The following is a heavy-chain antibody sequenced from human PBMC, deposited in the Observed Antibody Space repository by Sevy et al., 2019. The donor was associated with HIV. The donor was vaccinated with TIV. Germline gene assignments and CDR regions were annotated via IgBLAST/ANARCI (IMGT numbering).Heavy chain of an antibody. CDR2: ISHDGSNK. Sequence: GGSLRLSCAASGFTFSSFGMHWVRQAPGKGLEWVAIISHDGSNKIYADSVKGRFAISRDNSKNTLYLKMDSLKADDTAVYYGAKQGGYCSNGVCYRAFDYWGQGTLVTVSS. CDR3: AKQGGYCSNGVCYRAFDY. V-gene: IGHV3-30*18. CDR1: GFTFSSFG. J-gene: IGHJ4*02. D-gene: IGHD2-8*01.